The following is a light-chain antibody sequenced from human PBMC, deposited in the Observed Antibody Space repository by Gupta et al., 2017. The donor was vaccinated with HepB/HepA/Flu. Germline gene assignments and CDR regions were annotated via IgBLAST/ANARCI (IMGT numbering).Light chain of an antibody. CDR2: DVS. V-gene: IGLV2-11*01. CDR1: SSDVGAYNS. Sequence: QSAPTQPRSVSGSPGQSVTISCTGTSSDVGAYNSVSWYQHHPAKAPKLIIYDVSKWPSGVPDRFSGSKFGNTASLTISGLQDEDEADYYCFSYTASDTWGFGGGTKLTVL. CDR3: FSYTASDTWG. J-gene: IGLJ3*02.